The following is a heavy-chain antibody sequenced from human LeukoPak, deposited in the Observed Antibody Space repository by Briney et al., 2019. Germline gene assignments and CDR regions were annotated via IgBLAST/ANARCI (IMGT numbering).Heavy chain of an antibody. Sequence: GGSLRLSCAASGFTFSDYYMSWIRQAPGKGLEWVSYVSGSGTSIHYADSVKGRFSISRDNAKNSLFLQMSSLRAEDTAVYYCARDRGVAVSDFWGQGTLVSVSS. CDR1: GFTFSDYY. CDR3: ARDRGVAVSDF. J-gene: IGHJ4*02. V-gene: IGHV3-11*01. D-gene: IGHD3-10*01. CDR2: VSGSGTSI.